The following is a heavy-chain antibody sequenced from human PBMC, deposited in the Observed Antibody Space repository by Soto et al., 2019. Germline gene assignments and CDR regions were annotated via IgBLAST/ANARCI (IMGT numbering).Heavy chain of an antibody. Sequence: QVQLVQSGAEVKKPGSSVKVSCKASGGTFSSYAISWVRQAPGQGLEWMGGIIPIFGTANYAQKFQGRVTITPDESTSTSHTEVSMLRSDDTGVYYCARDKRVPVQIVRVRGFEPYYYYGMDVWGQGTTVTVSS. CDR2: IIPIFGTA. CDR3: ARDKRVPVQIVRVRGFEPYYYYGMDV. V-gene: IGHV1-69*19. J-gene: IGHJ6*02. CDR1: GGTFSSYA. D-gene: IGHD3-10*01.